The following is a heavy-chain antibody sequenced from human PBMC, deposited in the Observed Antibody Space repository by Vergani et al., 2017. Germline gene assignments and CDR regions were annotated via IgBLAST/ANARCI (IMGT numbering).Heavy chain of an antibody. CDR2: IYYSGST. CDR3: ARVGYVWGSYRYTFDY. Sequence: QVQLQESGPGLVKPSETLSLTCTVSGGSISSYYWSWIRQPPGKGLEWIGCIYYSGSTNYNPSLKSRVTISVDTSKNQFSLKLSSVTAADTAVYYCARVGYVWGSYRYTFDYWGQGTLVTVSS. D-gene: IGHD3-16*02. V-gene: IGHV4-59*01. CDR1: GGSISSYY. J-gene: IGHJ4*02.